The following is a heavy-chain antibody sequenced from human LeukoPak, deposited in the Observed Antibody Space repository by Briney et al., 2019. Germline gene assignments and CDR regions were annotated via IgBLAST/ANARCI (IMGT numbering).Heavy chain of an antibody. CDR1: GYTFTNNE. V-gene: IGHV1-18*01. CDR3: ARLADTAMVASDY. CDR2: ISGYNGNT. Sequence: ASVKVSCKASGYTFTNNEISWVRQAPGQGLEWMGWISGYNGNTKYAQNLQGRVTMTTDTSTSTAYMELRSLRSDDTAVYYCARLADTAMVASDYWGQGTLVTVSS. D-gene: IGHD5-18*01. J-gene: IGHJ4*02.